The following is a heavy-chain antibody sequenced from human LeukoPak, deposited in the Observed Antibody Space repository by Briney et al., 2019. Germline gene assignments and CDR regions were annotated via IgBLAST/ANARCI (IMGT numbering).Heavy chain of an antibody. V-gene: IGHV1-69*05. Sequence: SVKVSCKASGYTFTSYYMHWVRQAPGQGLEWMGGIIPIFGTANYAQKFQGRVTITTDESTSTAYMELSSLRSEDTAVYYCAKGTHPYYFDYWGQGTLVTVSS. CDR2: IIPIFGTA. J-gene: IGHJ4*02. CDR1: GYTFTSYY. CDR3: AKGTHPYYFDY. D-gene: IGHD1-1*01.